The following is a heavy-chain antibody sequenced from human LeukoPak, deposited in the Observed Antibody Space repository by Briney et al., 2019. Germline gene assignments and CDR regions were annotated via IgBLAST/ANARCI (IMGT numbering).Heavy chain of an antibody. CDR3: ARGGGITMVQGEARDFDY. CDR2: MNPNSGNT. J-gene: IGHJ4*02. D-gene: IGHD3-10*01. V-gene: IGHV1-8*01. Sequence: ASVEVSCKASGYTFTSYDINWVRQATGQGLEWMGWMNPNSGNTGYAQKFQGRVTMTRNTSISTAYMELSSLRSEDTAVYYCARGGGITMVQGEARDFDYWGQGTLVTVSS. CDR1: GYTFTSYD.